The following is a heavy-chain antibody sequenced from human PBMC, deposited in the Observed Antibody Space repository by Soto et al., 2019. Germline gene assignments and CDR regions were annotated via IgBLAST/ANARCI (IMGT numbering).Heavy chain of an antibody. J-gene: IGHJ6*02. CDR3: ARDGDYGARDGMDV. V-gene: IGHV4-59*01. D-gene: IGHD4-17*01. CDR1: GGSISSYY. Sequence: QVQLQESGPGLVKPSETLSLTCTVSGGSISSYYWSWIRQPPGKGLEWIGYIYYSGSTNYNPSLKSRVTISVDTSKNQFSLKLSSVTAADTAVYYCARDGDYGARDGMDVWGQGTTVTVSS. CDR2: IYYSGST.